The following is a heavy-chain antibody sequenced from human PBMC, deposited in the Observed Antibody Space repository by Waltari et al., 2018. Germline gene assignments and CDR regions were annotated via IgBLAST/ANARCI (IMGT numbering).Heavy chain of an antibody. CDR1: GVTMSNTY. Sequence: VQLVESGGGLVQPGGSLRLSGAAYGVTMSNTYMNWVRQAPGKGLVLFSTIYSGVQTYYADYGKGRFTISRDNPKNTVYLQMNSLRPDDTAVYYCTRGVVASAAASYWGQGTLVTVSS. D-gene: IGHD2-2*01. CDR3: TRGVVASAAASY. CDR2: IYSGVQT. V-gene: IGHV3-66*01. J-gene: IGHJ4*02.